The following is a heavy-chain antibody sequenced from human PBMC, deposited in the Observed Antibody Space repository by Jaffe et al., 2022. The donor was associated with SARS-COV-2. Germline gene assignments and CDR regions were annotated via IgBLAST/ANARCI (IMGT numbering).Heavy chain of an antibody. Sequence: EVQLVESGGGLVQPGGSLRLSCAASGFTVSSNYMSWVRQAPGKGLEWVSVIYSGGSTYYADSVKGRFTISRDNSKNTLYLQMNSLRAEDTAVYYCVGGCTNGVCPYYGMDVWGQGTTVTVSS. CDR3: VGGCTNGVCPYYGMDV. CDR2: IYSGGST. D-gene: IGHD2-8*01. J-gene: IGHJ6*02. V-gene: IGHV3-66*02. CDR1: GFTVSSNY.